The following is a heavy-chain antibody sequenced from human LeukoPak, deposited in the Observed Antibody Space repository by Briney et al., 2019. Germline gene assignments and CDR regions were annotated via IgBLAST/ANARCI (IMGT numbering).Heavy chain of an antibody. J-gene: IGHJ4*02. CDR1: AFTFSSYS. D-gene: IGHD5-24*01. CDR2: INYSGST. V-gene: IGHV4-39*02. CDR3: AREARRDGYNPRGY. Sequence: WGSLRLSCAASAFTFSSYSMNWIRQPPGKGLEWIGSINYSGSTYYNPSLKSRVTISVDTSRNQFSLKLSSVTAADTAVYYCAREARRDGYNPRGYWGQGTLVTVSS.